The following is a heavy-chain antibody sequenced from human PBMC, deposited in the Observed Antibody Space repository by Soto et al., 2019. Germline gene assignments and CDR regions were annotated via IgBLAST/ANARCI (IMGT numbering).Heavy chain of an antibody. D-gene: IGHD6-13*01. CDR1: GFTFSSYG. Sequence: QVQLVESGGGVVQPGRSLRLSCAASGFTFSSYGMHWVRQAPGKGLEWVAVIWYDGSNKYYADSVKGRFTISRDNSKNPLYLQMISLRAEDTAVYYCARAGAAAGTQGLYSYGMDVWGQGTTVTVSS. V-gene: IGHV3-33*01. J-gene: IGHJ6*02. CDR2: IWYDGSNK. CDR3: ARAGAAAGTQGLYSYGMDV.